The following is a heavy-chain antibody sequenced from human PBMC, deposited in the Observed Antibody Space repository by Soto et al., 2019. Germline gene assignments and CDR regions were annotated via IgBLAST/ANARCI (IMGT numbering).Heavy chain of an antibody. CDR3: ASNGYSGYDFFDY. J-gene: IGHJ4*02. D-gene: IGHD5-12*01. V-gene: IGHV4-39*01. CDR2: IYYSGST. CDR1: GGSISSSSYY. Sequence: QLQLQESGPGLVKPSETLSLTCTVSGGSISSSSYYWGWIRQPPGKGLEWIGSIYYSGSTYYNPSLKSRVTISVDTSKNQFSLKLSSVTAADTAVYYCASNGYSGYDFFDYWGQGTLVTVSS.